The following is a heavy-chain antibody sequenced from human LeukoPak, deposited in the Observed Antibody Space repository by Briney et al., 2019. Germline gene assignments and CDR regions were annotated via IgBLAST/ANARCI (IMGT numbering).Heavy chain of an antibody. CDR3: ARSNYYDSSGAFDY. Sequence: PGGSLRLSCAAYGFTFNSYAMYWVRQAPGKGLEWVSGIFGSGGSPHYADSVKGRFTISRDNSKNTLYLQMNSLRAEDTAVYYCARSNYYDSSGAFDYWGQGTLVTVSS. CDR2: IFGSGGSP. CDR1: GFTFNSYA. D-gene: IGHD3-22*01. J-gene: IGHJ4*02. V-gene: IGHV3-23*01.